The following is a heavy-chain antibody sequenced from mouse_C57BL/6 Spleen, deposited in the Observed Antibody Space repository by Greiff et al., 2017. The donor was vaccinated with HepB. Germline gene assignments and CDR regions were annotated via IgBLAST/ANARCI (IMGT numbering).Heavy chain of an antibody. CDR2: ISYDGSN. CDR1: GYSITSGYY. D-gene: IGHD2-1*01. V-gene: IGHV3-6*01. Sequence: EVKLQESGPGLVKPSQSLSLTCSVTGYSITSGYYWNWIRQFPGNKLEWMGYISYDGSNNYNPSLKNRISITRDTSKNQFFLKLNSVTTEDTATYYCASPVYDGNYGAMDYWGQGTSVTVSS. CDR3: ASPVYDGNYGAMDY. J-gene: IGHJ4*01.